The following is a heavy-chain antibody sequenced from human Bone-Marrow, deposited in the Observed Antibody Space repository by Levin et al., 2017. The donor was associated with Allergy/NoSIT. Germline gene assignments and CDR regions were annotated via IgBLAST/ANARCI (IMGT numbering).Heavy chain of an antibody. J-gene: IGHJ2*01. D-gene: IGHD6-13*01. CDR2: ISGSGTTI. V-gene: IGHV3-11*01. CDR1: GFTFSDFY. CDR3: ARDKGNYRAAAGSMDT. Sequence: GGSLRLSCVVSGFTFSDFYMSWIRQAPGKGLEWISYISGSGTTIDYADSVKGRFTISRDNAKRTLYLQMNSLRAEDTAMYYCARDKGNYRAAAGSMDTWGRGTLVAVSS.